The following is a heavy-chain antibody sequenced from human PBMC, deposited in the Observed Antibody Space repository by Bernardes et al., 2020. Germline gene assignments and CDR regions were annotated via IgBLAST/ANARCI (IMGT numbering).Heavy chain of an antibody. Sequence: ASVKVSCKASGYTFTSYAMHWVRQAPGQRLEWMGWINAGNGNTKYSQKFQGRVTITRDTSASTAYMELSSLRSEDTAVYYCARAGVFGVGNWFDPWGQGTLVTVSS. J-gene: IGHJ5*02. D-gene: IGHD3-3*01. CDR2: INAGNGNT. CDR3: ARAGVFGVGNWFDP. CDR1: GYTFTSYA. V-gene: IGHV1-3*01.